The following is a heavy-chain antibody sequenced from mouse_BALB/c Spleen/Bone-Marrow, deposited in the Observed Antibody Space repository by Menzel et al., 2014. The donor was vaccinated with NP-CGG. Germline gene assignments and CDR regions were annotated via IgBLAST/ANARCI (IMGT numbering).Heavy chain of an antibody. CDR2: IYPSDSYT. CDR1: GYTFTSYW. D-gene: IGHD3-3*01. J-gene: IGHJ4*01. Sequence: QVQLQQSGAELVRPVASVKLSCKASGYTFTSYWINWVKQRPGQGLEWIGNIYPSDSYTNYNQKFKDKATLTVDKSSSTAYMQLSSPTSEDSAVYYCTRRGTGNAMDYWGQGTSVTVSS. V-gene: IGHV1-69*02. CDR3: TRRGTGNAMDY.